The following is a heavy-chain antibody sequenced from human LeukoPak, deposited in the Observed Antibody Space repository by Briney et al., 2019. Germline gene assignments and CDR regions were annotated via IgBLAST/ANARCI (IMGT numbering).Heavy chain of an antibody. CDR1: GGTFSSYA. CDR2: IIPILGIA. CDR3: ARGCSGGSCFDY. V-gene: IGHV1-69*04. Sequence: GASVKVSCKASGGTFSSYAISWVRQAPGQGLEWMGRIIPILGIANYAQKFQGRVTITADESTSTAYMELSSLRSEDTAVYYCARGCSGGSCFDYWGQGTLVTVSS. J-gene: IGHJ4*02. D-gene: IGHD2-15*01.